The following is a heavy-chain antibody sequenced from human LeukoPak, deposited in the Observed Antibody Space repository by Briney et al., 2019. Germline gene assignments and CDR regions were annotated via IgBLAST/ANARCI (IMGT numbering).Heavy chain of an antibody. CDR1: GFTFSSYA. Sequence: GGSLRLSCAASGFTFSSYAMSWVRQAPGKGLEWVSAISGSGGSTYYADSVKGRFTISRDNSKNTLYLQMNSLRAEDTAVYYCTRRGSGWSNDYWGQGTLVTVSS. D-gene: IGHD6-19*01. CDR2: ISGSGGST. J-gene: IGHJ4*02. V-gene: IGHV3-23*01. CDR3: TRRGSGWSNDY.